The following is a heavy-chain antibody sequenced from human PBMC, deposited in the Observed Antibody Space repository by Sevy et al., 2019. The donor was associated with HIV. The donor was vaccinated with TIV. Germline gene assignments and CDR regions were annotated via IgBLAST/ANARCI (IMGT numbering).Heavy chain of an antibody. V-gene: IGHV3-23*01. CDR1: GFSLSNYA. D-gene: IGHD6-6*01. CDR3: AKGRIPSIGTLGPFDS. Sequence: GGSLRFSCAASGFSLSNYAMSWVRQAPGKGLEWISTKTGSAGVTYYADSVKGRFTISRDNSKNTLFLQMNSLRAEDTALYYCAKGRIPSIGTLGPFDSWGQATLVTVSS. CDR2: KTGSAGVT. J-gene: IGHJ4*02.